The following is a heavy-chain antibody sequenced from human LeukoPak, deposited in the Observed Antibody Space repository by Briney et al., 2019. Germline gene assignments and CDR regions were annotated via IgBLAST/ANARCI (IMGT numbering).Heavy chain of an antibody. V-gene: IGHV3-11*01. D-gene: IGHD6-19*01. CDR2: ISSRSTTI. CDR1: GFDFSNSF. J-gene: IGHJ4*02. CDR3: GKGSLAVAATPLDF. Sequence: GGPLRLSCTASGFDFSNSFMSWVRQATGKGLEWISYISSRSTTIYYADSVKGRFTISRDNGKNTVYLQMNNLRVDDTAVFYCGKGSLAVAATPLDFWGQGTLVTVSS.